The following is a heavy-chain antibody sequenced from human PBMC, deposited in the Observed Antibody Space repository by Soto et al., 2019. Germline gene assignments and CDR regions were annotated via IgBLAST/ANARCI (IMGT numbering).Heavy chain of an antibody. D-gene: IGHD2-8*01. V-gene: IGHV1-8*02. Sequence: ASVKVSCKATGYTFSAYTMNWLLQAPGQGLEWMGWMNPNSGNTGYAQKFQGRVTMTRNTSISTAYMELSSLRSEDTAVYYCARGVYDNWFDPWGQGTLVTVSS. CDR3: ARGVYDNWFDP. CDR2: MNPNSGNT. CDR1: GYTFSAYT. J-gene: IGHJ5*02.